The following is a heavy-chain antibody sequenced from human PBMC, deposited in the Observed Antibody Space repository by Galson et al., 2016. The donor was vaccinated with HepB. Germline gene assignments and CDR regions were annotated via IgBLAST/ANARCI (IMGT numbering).Heavy chain of an antibody. Sequence: SLRLSCAASGFHFSMYPMHWVRQAPGKGLEWVAFMSEDGNQNYYGDSVKGRFTISRDNSKNTLYLQMNSLRPEDTAVFYCARGGWGADDDNVFDFWGQGTLVTVSS. CDR2: MSEDGNQN. CDR3: ARGGWGADDDNVFDF. J-gene: IGHJ4*02. V-gene: IGHV3-30*04. CDR1: GFHFSMYP. D-gene: IGHD3-16*01.